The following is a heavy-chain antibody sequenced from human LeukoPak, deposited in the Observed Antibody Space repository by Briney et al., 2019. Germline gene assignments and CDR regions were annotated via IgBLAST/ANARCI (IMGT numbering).Heavy chain of an antibody. CDR2: INPSGGST. V-gene: IGHV1-46*01. CDR1: GYTFTTYY. Sequence: ASVKVSCMASGYTFTTYYIHWVRQAPGQGLEWMGIINPSGGSTTYAQKFQGRVTMTTDTSTSTVYMELSSLRSEDTAVYYCASARPSDGYYGTNWLDPWGQGTLVTVSS. J-gene: IGHJ5*02. D-gene: IGHD3-22*01. CDR3: ASARPSDGYYGTNWLDP.